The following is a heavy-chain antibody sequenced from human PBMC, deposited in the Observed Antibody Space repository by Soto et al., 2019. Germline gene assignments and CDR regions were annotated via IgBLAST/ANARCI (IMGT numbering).Heavy chain of an antibody. V-gene: IGHV3-73*02. J-gene: IGHJ5*02. Sequence: EVQLVESGGGLVQPGGSLKLSCAASGVTFSGSAMHWVRQASGKGLEWVGRIRSKANSYATAYAASVKGRFTISRDDSKNTAYLQTNSLKTEETAVYYCTSGSGGSWGQGTLFTVSS. CDR3: TSGSGGS. CDR2: IRSKANSYAT. D-gene: IGHD6-25*01. CDR1: GVTFSGSA.